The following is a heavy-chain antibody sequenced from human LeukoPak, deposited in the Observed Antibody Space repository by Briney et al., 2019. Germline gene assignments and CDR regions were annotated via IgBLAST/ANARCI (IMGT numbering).Heavy chain of an antibody. D-gene: IGHD6-25*01. CDR3: SARPSGYYYYYYMDV. CDR2: ICTSGST. CDR1: GVAISRYY. J-gene: IGHJ6*03. V-gene: IGHV4-4*07. Sequence: LETLSLTCTVCGVAISRYYWSWIRRPAGKALEWIGRICTSGSTNSNPSLKSRVTMSVDTSKNQFSLKLSSVPAADTAVYYCSARPSGYYYYYYMDVWGKGTTVTVSS.